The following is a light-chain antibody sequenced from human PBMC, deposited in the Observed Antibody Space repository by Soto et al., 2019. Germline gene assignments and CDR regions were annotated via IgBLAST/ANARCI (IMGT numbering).Light chain of an antibody. J-gene: IGKJ1*01. CDR3: QQYVSSSWT. CDR1: QSVSSSY. CDR2: GAS. V-gene: IGKV3-20*01. Sequence: EIVLTQSPGTLSLSPGERATLSCRASQSVSSSYLAWYQQKPGQAPRLLIYGASSRATGIPDRFSGSGSGTDFTLTISRLEPEDFAVYYCQQYVSSSWTFGQGTKVE.